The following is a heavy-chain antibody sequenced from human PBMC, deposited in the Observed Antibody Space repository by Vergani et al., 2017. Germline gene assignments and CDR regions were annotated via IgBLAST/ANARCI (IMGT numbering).Heavy chain of an antibody. D-gene: IGHD3-9*01. CDR1: GFTFSDHY. V-gene: IGHV3-72*01. CDR3: ARVLRYFDWLDY. Sequence: EVHLVESGGGLVQPGGSLRLSCAASGFTFSDHYMDWVRQAPGKGLEWVGRTRNKANSYTTEYAASVKGRFTISRDDSKNSLYLQMNSLKTEDTAVYYCARVLRYFDWLDYWGQGTLVTVSS. J-gene: IGHJ4*02. CDR2: TRNKANSYTT.